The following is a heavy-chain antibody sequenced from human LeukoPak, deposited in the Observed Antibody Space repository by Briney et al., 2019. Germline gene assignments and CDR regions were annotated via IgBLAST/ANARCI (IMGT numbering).Heavy chain of an antibody. V-gene: IGHV3-30*03. CDR2: ISYDGSNK. J-gene: IGHJ4*02. CDR1: GFTFSSYG. CDR3: ARGFDYYDSSGTQPPFDY. Sequence: GGSLRLSCAASGFTFSSYGMHWVRQAPGRGLEWVAVISYDGSNKYYEYSVKGRFTISRDNSKNTLYLQMNSLRAEDTAVYYCARGFDYYDSSGTQPPFDYWGQGTLVTVSS. D-gene: IGHD3-22*01.